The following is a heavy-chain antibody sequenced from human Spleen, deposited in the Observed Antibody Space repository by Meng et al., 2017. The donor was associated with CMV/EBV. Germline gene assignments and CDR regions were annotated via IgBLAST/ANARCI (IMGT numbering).Heavy chain of an antibody. Sequence: SETLSLTCAVYGGSFSGYYWSWIRQPPGKGLEWIGEINHSGSTNYNPSLKSRVTISVDTSKNQFSLKLSSVTAADTAVYYCARLGRLRFLEWLLINPWGQGTLVTVSS. D-gene: IGHD3-3*01. J-gene: IGHJ5*02. CDR2: INHSGST. V-gene: IGHV4-34*01. CDR3: ARLGRLRFLEWLLINP. CDR1: GGSFSGYY.